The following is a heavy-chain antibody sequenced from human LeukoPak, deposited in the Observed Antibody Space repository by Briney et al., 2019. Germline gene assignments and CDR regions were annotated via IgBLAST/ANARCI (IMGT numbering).Heavy chain of an antibody. V-gene: IGHV3-11*01. CDR3: VRAYSRGYSDDFDY. CDR2: IDGSGSSI. CDR1: GFTFSDYY. Sequence: GGSLRLSCAASGFTFSDYYMSWMRQAPGRGLEWVSYIDGSGSSIYYADSAKGRFTVSRDNAENSLYLQMNSLRGEDTAVYYCVRAYSRGYSDDFDYWGRGTLVTVSS. D-gene: IGHD3-22*01. J-gene: IGHJ4*02.